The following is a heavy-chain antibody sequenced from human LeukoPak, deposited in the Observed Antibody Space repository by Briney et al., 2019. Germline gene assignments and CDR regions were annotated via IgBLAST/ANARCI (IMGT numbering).Heavy chain of an antibody. V-gene: IGHV3-11*06. CDR3: ARSGREATEIDY. CDR1: GFTFSDYF. D-gene: IGHD1-1*01. J-gene: IGHJ4*02. CDR2: INGRGTYI. Sequence: GGSLRLSCAASGFTFSDYFMSWVRQAPGKGLEWLSFINGRGTYIDYAESLKGRITISRDNAQNSLYLQMNSLRVEDTAVYYCARSGREATEIDYWGQGTLVTVSS.